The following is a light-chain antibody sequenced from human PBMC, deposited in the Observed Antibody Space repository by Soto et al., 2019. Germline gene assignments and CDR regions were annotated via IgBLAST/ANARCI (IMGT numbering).Light chain of an antibody. CDR2: EVT. CDR1: SSDVGSYNL. CDR3: CSYAGTSTYV. V-gene: IGLV2-23*02. J-gene: IGLJ1*01. Sequence: QSALTQPASVSGSPGQSITISCTGTSSDVGSYNLVSWYQQHPGKAPKAMIYEVTKRPSGVPNRFSGSKSGNTASLTISGLQAEDEADYYCCSYAGTSTYVFGTGTKVTVL.